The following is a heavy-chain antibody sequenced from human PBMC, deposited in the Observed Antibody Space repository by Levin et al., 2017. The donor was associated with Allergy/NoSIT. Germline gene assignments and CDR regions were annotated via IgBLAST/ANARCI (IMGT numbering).Heavy chain of an antibody. CDR1: GGSISSSSYY. D-gene: IGHD1-26*01. CDR2: IYYSGST. Sequence: SETLSLTCTVSGGSISSSSYYWGWIRQPPGKGLEWIGSIYYSGSTYYNPSLKSRVTISVDTSKNQFSLKLSSVTAADTAVYYCARNSGSYPFDYWGQGTLVTVSS. J-gene: IGHJ4*02. V-gene: IGHV4-39*01. CDR3: ARNSGSYPFDY.